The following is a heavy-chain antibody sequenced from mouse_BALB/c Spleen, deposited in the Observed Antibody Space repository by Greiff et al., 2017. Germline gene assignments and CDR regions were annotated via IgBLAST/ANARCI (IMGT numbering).Heavy chain of an antibody. J-gene: IGHJ2*01. Sequence: QVQLQQPGAELVRPGASVKLSCKASGYTFTSYWINWVKQRPGQGLEWIGNIYPSDSYTNYNQKFKDKATLTVDKSSSTAYMQLSSPTSEDSAVYYCTRDFDYWGQGTTLTVSS. CDR1: GYTFTSYW. CDR2: IYPSDSYT. V-gene: IGHV1-69*02. CDR3: TRDFDY.